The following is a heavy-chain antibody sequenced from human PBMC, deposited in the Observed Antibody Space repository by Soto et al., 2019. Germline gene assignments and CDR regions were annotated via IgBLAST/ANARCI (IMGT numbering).Heavy chain of an antibody. CDR3: TREKSGTTEY. V-gene: IGHV3-48*01. D-gene: IGHD1-1*01. CDR1: GFTFSSYS. Sequence: EVQLVESGGGLVQPGGSLRLSCAVSGFTFSSYSMNWVRQAPGKGLEWVSYISSSSSTIYYADSVKGRFTISRDNAKNSLYLQMNSLRAEDTAVYYCTREKSGTTEYWGQGTLVTVSS. CDR2: ISSSSSTI. J-gene: IGHJ4*02.